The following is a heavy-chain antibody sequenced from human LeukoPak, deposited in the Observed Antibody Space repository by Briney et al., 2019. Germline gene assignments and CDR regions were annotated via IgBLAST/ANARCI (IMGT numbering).Heavy chain of an antibody. CDR1: GFTFSSYE. Sequence: GGSLRLSCAASGFTFSSYEMNWVRQAPGKGLEWVSYISSSGSTIYYADSVKGRFTIFRDNAKNSLYLQMNSLRAEDTAVYYCARDGRIAAAGYYGMDVWGQGTTVTVSS. CDR2: ISSSGSTI. V-gene: IGHV3-48*03. CDR3: ARDGRIAAAGYYGMDV. D-gene: IGHD6-13*01. J-gene: IGHJ6*02.